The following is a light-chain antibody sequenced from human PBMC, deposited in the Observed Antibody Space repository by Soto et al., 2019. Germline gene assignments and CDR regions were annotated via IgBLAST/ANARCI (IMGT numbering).Light chain of an antibody. J-gene: IGKJ3*01. Sequence: DIQMTQSPSSLSASVGDIVTITCQASQDISTYLNWYQQKPGTAPKLLIYDASILETGVPSRFSGSGSGTDLAFTISSPQPEDLGTYFRQQDDHLPPFTFPPGTKVDIK. V-gene: IGKV1-33*01. CDR2: DAS. CDR1: QDISTY. CDR3: QQDDHLPPFT.